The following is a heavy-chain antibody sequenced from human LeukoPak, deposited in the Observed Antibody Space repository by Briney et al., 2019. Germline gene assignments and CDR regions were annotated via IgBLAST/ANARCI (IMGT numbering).Heavy chain of an antibody. CDR1: GYTFTSYG. D-gene: IGHD3-10*01. Sequence: ASVKVSCKASGYTFTSYGISWVRQAPGQGLEWMGWISAYNGNTNYAQKLQGRVTKTTDTSTSTAYMELRSLRSDDTAVYYCAREDMVRGVPSGLDAFDIWGQGTMVTVSS. V-gene: IGHV1-18*01. J-gene: IGHJ3*02. CDR2: ISAYNGNT. CDR3: AREDMVRGVPSGLDAFDI.